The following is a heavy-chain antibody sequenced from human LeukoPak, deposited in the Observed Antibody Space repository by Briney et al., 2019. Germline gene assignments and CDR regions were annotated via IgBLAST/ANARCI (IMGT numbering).Heavy chain of an antibody. CDR1: GFTFRTYT. Sequence: GGSLRLSYAASGFTFRTYTMNWVRQAPGKGLEWVSSIGGSSSFVFYADSVKGRFTISRDNAKNSLYLQMNSLRVEDTAMYYCARVQGERRDYWGQGTLVTVSS. CDR3: ARVQGERRDY. D-gene: IGHD3-16*01. CDR2: IGGSSSFV. V-gene: IGHV3-21*01. J-gene: IGHJ4*02.